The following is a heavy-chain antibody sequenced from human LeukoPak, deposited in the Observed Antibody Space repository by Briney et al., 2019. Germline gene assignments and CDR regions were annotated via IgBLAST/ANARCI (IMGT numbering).Heavy chain of an antibody. Sequence: SETLSLTCTVSGGSISTNGYYWSWIRQHPGKGLEWIAYIYNSGSTSYNPSLKSRVTISIDAPKNQFSLKLTSVTAADTAVYYCARETIWHTNFDYWGQGTLVTVSS. CDR1: GGSISTNGYY. CDR3: ARETIWHTNFDY. J-gene: IGHJ4*02. CDR2: IYNSGST. D-gene: IGHD5-24*01. V-gene: IGHV4-31*03.